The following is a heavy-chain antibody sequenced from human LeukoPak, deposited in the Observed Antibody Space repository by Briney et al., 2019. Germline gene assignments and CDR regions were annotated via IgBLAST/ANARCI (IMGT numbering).Heavy chain of an antibody. CDR1: GYTFTGYY. CDR3: ARDLGFSSPAPDAFDI. CDR2: INPNSGGT. Sequence: ASVKVSCKASGYTFTGYYMHWVRQAPGQGLEWMGWINPNSGGTNYTQKFQGRVTMTRDTSISTAYMELSRLRSDDTAVYYCARDLGFSSPAPDAFDIWGQGTMVTVSS. D-gene: IGHD2-2*01. V-gene: IGHV1-2*02. J-gene: IGHJ3*02.